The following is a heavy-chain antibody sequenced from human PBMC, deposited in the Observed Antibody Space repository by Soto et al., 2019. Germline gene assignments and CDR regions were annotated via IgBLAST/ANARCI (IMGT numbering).Heavy chain of an antibody. J-gene: IGHJ6*02. D-gene: IGHD3-10*01. Sequence: SETLSLTCTVSGGSISSSSYYWSWIRQPPGKGLEWIGEINHSGSTNYNPSLKSRVTISVDTSKNQFSLKLSSVTAADTAVYYCARGGLLWFGELRAGESYYYYYGMDVWGQGTTVTVSS. CDR3: ARGGLLWFGELRAGESYYYYYGMDV. V-gene: IGHV4-39*07. CDR2: INHSGST. CDR1: GGSISSSSYY.